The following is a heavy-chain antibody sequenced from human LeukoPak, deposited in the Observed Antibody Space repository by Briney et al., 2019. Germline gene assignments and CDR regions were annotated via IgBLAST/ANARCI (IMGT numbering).Heavy chain of an antibody. Sequence: GGSLRLSCAASGFTFSSYEMNWVRQAPGKGLEWVSYISSSGSTIYYADSVKGRFTISRDNAKSSLYLQMNSLTDEDTAVYYCARDSAYAFDYWGQGTLVTVSS. CDR1: GFTFSSYE. J-gene: IGHJ4*02. V-gene: IGHV3-48*03. D-gene: IGHD2-2*01. CDR2: ISSSGSTI. CDR3: ARDSAYAFDY.